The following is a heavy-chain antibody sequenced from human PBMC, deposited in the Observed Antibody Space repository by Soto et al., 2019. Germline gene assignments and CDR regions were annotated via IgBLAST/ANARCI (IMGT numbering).Heavy chain of an antibody. CDR3: ARGSLKGGTPSADLEP. D-gene: IGHD2-2*01. Sequence: GESLKISCQGSGFSFTHYWIGWVRQVPGKGLEWMGVIYPSDSATRYNPSFQGQVAMSADPSISTAYLQWSSLKASDTAIYFCARGSLKGGTPSADLEPWGQGAQVTVYS. J-gene: IGHJ5*02. V-gene: IGHV5-51*01. CDR1: GFSFTHYW. CDR2: IYPSDSAT.